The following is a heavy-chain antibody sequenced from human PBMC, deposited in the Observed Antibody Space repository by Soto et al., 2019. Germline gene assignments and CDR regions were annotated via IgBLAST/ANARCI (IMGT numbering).Heavy chain of an antibody. CDR1: GGSVNSYY. Sequence: SETLSLTCTVSGGSVNSYYWNWIRQPPGRGLEWIGYIFFSGSTDYNPSLKSRVTMSVDTSNSQVSLKVTSVTPADTAVYYCEGEGGGGIDVWGQRNTVTVS. V-gene: IGHV4-59*02. CDR3: EGEGGGGIDV. CDR2: IFFSGST. D-gene: IGHD3-10*01. J-gene: IGHJ6*02.